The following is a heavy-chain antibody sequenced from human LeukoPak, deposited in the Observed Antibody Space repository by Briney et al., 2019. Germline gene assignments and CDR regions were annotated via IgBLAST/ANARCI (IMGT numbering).Heavy chain of an antibody. CDR3: ARDPSFDP. CDR2: INTYSGNT. J-gene: IGHJ5*02. V-gene: IGHV1-18*01. Sequence: ASVKVSCKASGYSFTNYGITWVRQAPGQGLEWMGWINTYSGNTNYAQNLQGRVTMTTDTSTSTAYMELRSLRSDDTAVYYCARDPSFDPWGQGTLVTVSS. CDR1: GYSFTNYG.